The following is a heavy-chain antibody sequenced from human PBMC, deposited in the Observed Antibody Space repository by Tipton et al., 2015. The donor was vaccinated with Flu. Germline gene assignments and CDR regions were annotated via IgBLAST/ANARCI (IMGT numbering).Heavy chain of an antibody. J-gene: IGHJ3*02. V-gene: IGHV4-59*01. CDR2: IYYSGST. D-gene: IGHD3-3*01. CDR3: ARDGGGKGWSLSHDAFDI. Sequence: TLSLTCTVSGGSISSYYWSWIRQPPGKGLEWIGYIYYSGSTNYNPSLKSRVTISVDTSKNQFSLKLSSVTAADTAVYYCARDGGGKGWSLSHDAFDIWGQGTMVTVSS. CDR1: GGSISSYY.